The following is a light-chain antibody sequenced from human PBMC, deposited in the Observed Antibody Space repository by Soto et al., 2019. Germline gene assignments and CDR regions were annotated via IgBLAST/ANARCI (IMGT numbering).Light chain of an antibody. J-gene: IGKJ1*01. V-gene: IGKV1-9*01. Sequence: IQLTQSPSSLSASVGDRVTITCRASQGISSNLAWYQQKPWRAPKLLIFGASTLQSGVPSRFSGSGSGTDFTLTISSLQPEDFATYFCQQLNSYPPWTFGQGTKVEIK. CDR1: QGISSN. CDR3: QQLNSYPPWT. CDR2: GAS.